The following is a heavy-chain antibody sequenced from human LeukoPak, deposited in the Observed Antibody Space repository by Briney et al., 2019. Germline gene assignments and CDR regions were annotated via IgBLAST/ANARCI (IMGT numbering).Heavy chain of an antibody. J-gene: IGHJ4*02. V-gene: IGHV4-38-2*02. CDR1: GYSISSGYY. D-gene: IGHD3-22*01. CDR3: ARSDDSSAFDY. Sequence: SETLSLTCTVSGYSISSGYYWGWIRQPPGKGLEWIGSIYHSGSTYYNPSLKSRVTISVDTSKNQFSLKLSSVTAADTAVYYCARSDDSSAFDYWGQGTLVTVSS. CDR2: IYHSGST.